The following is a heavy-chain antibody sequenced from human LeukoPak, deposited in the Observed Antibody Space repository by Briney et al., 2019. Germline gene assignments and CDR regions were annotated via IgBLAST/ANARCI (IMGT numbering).Heavy chain of an antibody. J-gene: IGHJ4*02. Sequence: GGSLRLSCVASGFSFSYYNMNWVRQAPGKGLEWIAHIRAYSTATYCADSVKGRFTVSRDDANHALYLQMNSLKDEDTALYFCASPLGPPPGYWGQGTLVTVSS. CDR1: GFSFSYYN. CDR2: IRAYSTAT. CDR3: ASPLGPPPGY. V-gene: IGHV3-48*02.